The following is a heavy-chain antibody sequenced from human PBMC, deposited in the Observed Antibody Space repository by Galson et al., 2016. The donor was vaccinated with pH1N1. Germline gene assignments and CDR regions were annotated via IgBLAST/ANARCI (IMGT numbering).Heavy chain of an antibody. D-gene: IGHD3-10*01. CDR1: GDSISSKTFY. Sequence: VSGDSISSKTFYWSWLRQPAGKGLQWIGLLYSSGSTNYNPSLKGRVTMSAGTSKNEFSLKMTSVTAADTAVYYCARGGEEILSFGEPHNWFDPWGQGTLVTVSS. CDR2: LYSSGST. V-gene: IGHV4-61*02. CDR3: ARGGEEILSFGEPHNWFDP. J-gene: IGHJ5*02.